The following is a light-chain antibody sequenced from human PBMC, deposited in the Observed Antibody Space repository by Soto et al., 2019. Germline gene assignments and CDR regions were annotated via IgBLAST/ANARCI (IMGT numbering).Light chain of an antibody. CDR3: QQYNNWPPT. CDR1: QSVSSN. CDR2: GAS. Sequence: EIVMTQSPATRSVSPGERATLSCRASQSVSSNLAWYQQKPGQAPRLLIYGASTRATGIPARFSGSGSGTEFTLTFSSLQSEDFAVYYCQQYNNWPPTFGGGTKVEIK. V-gene: IGKV3-15*01. J-gene: IGKJ4*01.